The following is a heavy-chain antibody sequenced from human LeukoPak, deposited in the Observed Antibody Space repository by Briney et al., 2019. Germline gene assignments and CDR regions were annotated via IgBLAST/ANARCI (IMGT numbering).Heavy chain of an antibody. V-gene: IGHV4-30-2*01. CDR2: IYHSGST. Sequence: SETLSLTCAVSGGSISSGGYSWSWVRQPPGEGLEWVGYIYHSGSTYYNPSLQSRVTISLDRSKNQFSLKLSSVTAADTAVYYCARPYYYDSRIDPWGQGILVTVSS. J-gene: IGHJ5*02. CDR1: GGSISSGGYS. CDR3: ARPYYYDSRIDP. D-gene: IGHD3-22*01.